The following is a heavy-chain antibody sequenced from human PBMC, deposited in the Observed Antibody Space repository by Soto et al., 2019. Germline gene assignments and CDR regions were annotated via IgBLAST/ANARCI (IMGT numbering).Heavy chain of an antibody. V-gene: IGHV4-31*03. J-gene: IGHJ4*02. CDR2: IYYSGST. CDR1: GGSISSGGYY. Sequence: SETLSLTCTVSGGSISSGGYYWSWIRQHPGKGLEWIGYIYYSGSTYYNPSLKSRVTISVDTSKNQFSLKLSSVTAADTAVYYCATLDYSNYYFDYWGQGTLVTVSS. CDR3: ATLDYSNYYFDY. D-gene: IGHD4-4*01.